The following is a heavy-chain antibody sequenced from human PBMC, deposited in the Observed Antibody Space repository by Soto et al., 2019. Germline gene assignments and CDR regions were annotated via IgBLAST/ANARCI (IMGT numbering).Heavy chain of an antibody. CDR3: ARYFFDSIGYFIY. CDR1: GYTLTAYA. D-gene: IGHD2-15*01. V-gene: IGHV1-3*01. CDR2: INADNSHT. Sequence: QVQLLQSGAEVRKPGASVKISCKTSGYTLTAYAMPWVRQAPGHSLESMGWINADNSHTKVSEQFEGRVTITRDTVANAVYMELCSLTSGDSAVYYCARYFFDSIGYFIYRGQGSPVTVSS. J-gene: IGHJ4*02.